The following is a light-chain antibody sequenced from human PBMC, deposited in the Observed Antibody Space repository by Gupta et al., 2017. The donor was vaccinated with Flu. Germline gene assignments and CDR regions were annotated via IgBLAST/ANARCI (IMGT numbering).Light chain of an antibody. CDR3: QQRDNTPIT. J-gene: IGKJ4*01. Sequence: DIQMTQSPSSPSASVGDRVTITCRASQSISSYVNWYQQTPGKAPKFLIYSASNLQSGVSSRFSGSGSGTDFTLTISSLQPEDFATYYCQQRDNTPITFGGGTKVEIK. CDR1: QSISSY. V-gene: IGKV1-39*01. CDR2: SAS.